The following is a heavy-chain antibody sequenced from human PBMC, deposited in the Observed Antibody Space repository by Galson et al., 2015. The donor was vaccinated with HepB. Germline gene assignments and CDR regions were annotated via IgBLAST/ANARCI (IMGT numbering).Heavy chain of an antibody. V-gene: IGHV3-21*01. Sequence: SLRLSCAASGFTFSSYSMNWVRQAPGKGLEWVSSISSSSSYIYYADSVKGRFTISRDNAKNSLYLQMNSLRAEDTAVYYCARSYDSSGAPFDYWGQGTLVTVSS. CDR1: GFTFSSYS. J-gene: IGHJ4*02. CDR2: ISSSSSYI. CDR3: ARSYDSSGAPFDY. D-gene: IGHD3-22*01.